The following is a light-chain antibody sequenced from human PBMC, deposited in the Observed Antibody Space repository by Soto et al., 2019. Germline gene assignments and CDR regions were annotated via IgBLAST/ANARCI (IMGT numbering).Light chain of an antibody. CDR1: QSVSSY. Sequence: EIVLTQSPATLSLSPGERATLSFRASQSVSSYLAWYQQKPGQAPRLLIYDASNRATGIPARFSGSGSGTDFTLTISSLEPEDFEVYYCQQRSNWPWAFGQGTKV. CDR3: QQRSNWPWA. J-gene: IGKJ1*01. V-gene: IGKV3-11*01. CDR2: DAS.